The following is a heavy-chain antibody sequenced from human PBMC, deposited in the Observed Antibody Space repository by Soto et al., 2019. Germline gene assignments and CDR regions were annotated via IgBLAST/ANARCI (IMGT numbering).Heavy chain of an antibody. J-gene: IGHJ4*02. D-gene: IGHD6-19*01. Sequence: AASVKVSCKASGGTFSSYAISWVRQAPGQGLEWMGGIIPIFGTANYAQKFQGRVTITADESTSTAYMELSSLRSEDTAVYYCARDSGYSSGWPIDYWGQGTLVTVSS. V-gene: IGHV1-69*13. CDR1: GGTFSSYA. CDR3: ARDSGYSSGWPIDY. CDR2: IIPIFGTA.